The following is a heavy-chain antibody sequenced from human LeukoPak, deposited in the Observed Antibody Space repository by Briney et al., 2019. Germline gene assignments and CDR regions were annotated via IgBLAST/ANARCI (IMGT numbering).Heavy chain of an antibody. CDR2: IYPGDSDT. V-gene: IGHV5-51*01. D-gene: IGHD5-18*01. CDR1: GYSFTSYW. Sequence: GESLKISCKGSGYSFTSYWIGWVRQMPGKGPEWMGIIYPGDSDTRYSPSFQGQVTISADKSISTAYLQWSSLKASDTAMYYCAMTTRGYSYGLLYWGQGTLVTVSS. J-gene: IGHJ4*02. CDR3: AMTTRGYSYGLLY.